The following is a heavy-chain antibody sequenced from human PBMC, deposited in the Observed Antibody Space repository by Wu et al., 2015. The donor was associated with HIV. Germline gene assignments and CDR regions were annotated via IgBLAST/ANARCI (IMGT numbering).Heavy chain of an antibody. D-gene: IGHD6-6*01. CDR3: ARGKYSSSSRRRVFDP. Sequence: QVQLVQSGAEVKKPGSSVKVSCKASGGTFSSYDINWVRQATGQGLEWMGWMNPNSGNTGYAQKFQGRVTITRNTSISTAYMELSSLRSEDTAVYYCARGKYSSSSRRRVFDPWAREPWSPSPQ. CDR2: MNPNSGNT. V-gene: IGHV1-8*03. J-gene: IGHJ5*02. CDR1: GGTFSSYD.